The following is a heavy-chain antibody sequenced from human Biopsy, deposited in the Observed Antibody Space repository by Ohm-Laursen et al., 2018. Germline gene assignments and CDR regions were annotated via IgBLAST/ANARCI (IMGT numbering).Heavy chain of an antibody. J-gene: IGHJ4*02. CDR1: GYSFITYD. Sequence: ASVKVSCNASGYSFITYDVNWARQARGQGLEWMGWMIPSSGKTGYAQRFQGIVTLTMNTSISTAYMELRSQRSEDTAVYYCAADINVWNVNYWGQGTQVTVSS. V-gene: IGHV1-8*01. CDR2: MIPSSGKT. D-gene: IGHD1-1*01. CDR3: AADINVWNVNY.